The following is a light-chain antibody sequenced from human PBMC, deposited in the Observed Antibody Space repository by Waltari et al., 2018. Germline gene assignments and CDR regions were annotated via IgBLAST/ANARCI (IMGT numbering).Light chain of an antibody. CDR3: QQYNRWPPLT. Sequence: EVVMTQSPATLSVSPGERATLSCRASQSIATDLSWYQHKPGQAPSLLIYPASTRATAIPTRFRGSGSGTDFNLTISGLQSEDSAVYYCQQYNRWPPLTFGGGTKVEI. J-gene: IGKJ4*01. CDR1: QSIATD. V-gene: IGKV3D-15*01. CDR2: PAS.